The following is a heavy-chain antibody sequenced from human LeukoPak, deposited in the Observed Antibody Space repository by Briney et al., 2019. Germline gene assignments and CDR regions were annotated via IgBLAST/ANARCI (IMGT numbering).Heavy chain of an antibody. J-gene: IGHJ6*02. CDR3: AKVQQLDASYYYYGMDV. V-gene: IGHV3-43*02. CDR2: IIADGRRT. CDR1: GFPFYEYA. D-gene: IGHD6-13*01. Sequence: GGPLRLSCAASGFPFYEYAMHGLRRSPEKAVEGVSLIIADGRRTYYADSVKRRFTISRDNSKTSLYLKINSLRTEDTVLYYCAKVQQLDASYYYYGMDVWDQASSVTVPS.